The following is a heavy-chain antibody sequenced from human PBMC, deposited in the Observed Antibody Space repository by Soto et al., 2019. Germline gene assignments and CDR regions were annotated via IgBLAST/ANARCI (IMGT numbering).Heavy chain of an antibody. D-gene: IGHD6-19*01. CDR3: ARDREAGYNFYYGMAV. V-gene: IGHV4-4*07. J-gene: IGHJ6*02. CDR1: GADINTYS. CDR2: IYTSASI. Sequence: SETLSLTCSVSGADINTYSWTWIRQPAGKGLEWIGRIYTSASINYNPSLKGRVTLSVDTSTNQVSLRLASVTAADTAVYYCARDREAGYNFYYGMAVWGQGTTVTVSS.